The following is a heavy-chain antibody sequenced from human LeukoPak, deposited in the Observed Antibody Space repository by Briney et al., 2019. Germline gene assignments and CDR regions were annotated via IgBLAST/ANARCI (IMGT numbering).Heavy chain of an antibody. V-gene: IGHV4-39*07. CDR3: ARVFDS. CDR1: GGSVYTSDYY. CDR2: IFYTGKT. Sequence: SETLSLTCTVSGGSVYTSDYYWGWVRQPPGKGPEWIGDIFYTGKTNYNPSLKSRVSISIDTSKNQFSLKLTSVTAADTAVYYCARVFDSWGQGTLVTSPQ. J-gene: IGHJ4*02.